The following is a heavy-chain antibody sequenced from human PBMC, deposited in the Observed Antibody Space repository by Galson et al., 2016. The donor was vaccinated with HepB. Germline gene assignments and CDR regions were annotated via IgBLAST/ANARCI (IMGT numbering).Heavy chain of an antibody. J-gene: IGHJ4*02. Sequence: PALVKPTQTLTLTCTFSGFSLTTSGVGVGWIRQPPGKALEWLALIYWNDNKRYSPSLKSRLTITKDASKNQVVLTMTNVDPVDTATYYCARTNFGSRSFDYDYWGQGTLVTVSS. CDR2: IYWNDNK. CDR1: GFSLTTSGVG. V-gene: IGHV2-5*01. D-gene: IGHD3-10*01. CDR3: ARTNFGSRSFDYDY.